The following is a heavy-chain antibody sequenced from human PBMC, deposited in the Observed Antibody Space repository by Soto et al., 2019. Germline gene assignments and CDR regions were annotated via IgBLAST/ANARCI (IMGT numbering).Heavy chain of an antibody. J-gene: IGHJ6*02. CDR2: ISGSGGKT. Sequence: EVQILESGGGLVQPGGSLRLACVVSGFNFNDYAMSWVRQAPGKGLEWMSVISGSGGKTYYADSVKGRFTISRDNSKNTHLMHVNRLTSEDSSVYYCGTPGRDYGAADEDHEYEVDVCGQWTTVIVSS. CDR1: GFNFNDYA. D-gene: IGHD3-10*01. V-gene: IGHV3-23*01. CDR3: GTPGRDYGAADEDHEYEVDV.